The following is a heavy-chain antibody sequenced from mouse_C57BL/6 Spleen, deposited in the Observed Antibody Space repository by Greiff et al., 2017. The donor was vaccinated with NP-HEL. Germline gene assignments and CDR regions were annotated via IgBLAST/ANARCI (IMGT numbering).Heavy chain of an antibody. CDR1: GYTFTSYG. V-gene: IGHV1-58*01. CDR3: ARSGTTVVEDPFDY. J-gene: IGHJ2*01. CDR2: IYIGNGYT. Sequence: DVQLVESGAELVRPGSSVKMSCKTSGYTFTSYGINWVKQRPGPGLEWIGYIYIGNGYTEYNEKFKGKATLTSDTSSSTAYMQLSSLTSEDSAIYFCARSGTTVVEDPFDYWGQGTTLTVSS. D-gene: IGHD1-1*01.